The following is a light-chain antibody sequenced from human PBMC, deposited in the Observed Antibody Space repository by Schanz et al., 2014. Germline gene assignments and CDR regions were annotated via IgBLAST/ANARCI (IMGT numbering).Light chain of an antibody. CDR3: SSYAGSSTLV. CDR1: SSDVGGYNF. J-gene: IGLJ2*01. Sequence: QSALTQPPSASGSPGQSVTISCTGTSSDVGGYNFVSWYQQHPGKAPKLMIYDVSNRPSGVPDRFSGSKSGNTASLTVSGLQAEDEADYYCSSYAGSSTLVFGGGTKLTVL. V-gene: IGLV2-8*01. CDR2: DVS.